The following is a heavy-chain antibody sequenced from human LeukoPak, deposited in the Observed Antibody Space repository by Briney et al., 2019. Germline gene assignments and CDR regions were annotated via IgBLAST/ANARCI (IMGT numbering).Heavy chain of an antibody. CDR2: ISWNSGSI. CDR3: AKDRQQLGESFDY. D-gene: IGHD6-13*01. CDR1: GFTFDDYA. Sequence: QPGRSLRLSCAASGFTFDDYAMHWVRQAPGKGLEWVSGISWNSGSIGYADSVKGRFTISRDNAKNSLYLQMNSLRAEDTAVYYCAKDRQQLGESFDYWGQGTLVTVSS. J-gene: IGHJ4*02. V-gene: IGHV3-9*01.